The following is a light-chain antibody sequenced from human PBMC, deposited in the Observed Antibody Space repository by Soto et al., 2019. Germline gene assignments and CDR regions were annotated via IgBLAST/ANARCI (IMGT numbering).Light chain of an antibody. CDR2: EVT. J-gene: IGLJ1*01. CDR1: SSDVGSYNL. Sequence: QSALTQPASVSGSPGQSITISCTGTSSDVGSYNLVSWYQQHPGKAPKLIISEVTVRPSGVSHRFSGSKSGNSASLTISGLQAEDEADYYCTSYTTTNTPYVFGSGTKVTVL. V-gene: IGLV2-14*02. CDR3: TSYTTTNTPYV.